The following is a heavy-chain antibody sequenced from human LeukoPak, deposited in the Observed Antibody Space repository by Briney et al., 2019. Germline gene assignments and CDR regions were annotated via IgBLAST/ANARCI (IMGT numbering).Heavy chain of an antibody. D-gene: IGHD3-22*01. CDR3: ATDFYDST. CDR2: IRSNSDGGTI. J-gene: IGHJ5*02. V-gene: IGHV3-15*07. Sequence: GGSLRLSCAASGFTFSSYTMNWVRQAPGKGLEWVGCIRSNSDGGTIDYAAPVKGRFTLSRDDSKTTLYLQMNSLQTEDTAVYYCATDFYDSTWGQGTLVTVSS. CDR1: GFTFSSYT.